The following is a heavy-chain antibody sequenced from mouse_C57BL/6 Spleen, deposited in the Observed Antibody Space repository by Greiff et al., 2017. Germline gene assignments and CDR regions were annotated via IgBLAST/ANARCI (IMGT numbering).Heavy chain of an antibody. D-gene: IGHD2-4*01. CDR2: INPSNGGT. Sequence: QVQLQQPGTELVKPGASVKLSCKASGYTFTSYWMHWVKQRPGQGLEWIGNINPSNGGTNYNEKFKSKATRTVDKSSSTAYMQLSSLTSEDSAVYYFARGEDYDGYFDYWCQGTTLTVSS. V-gene: IGHV1-53*01. J-gene: IGHJ2*01. CDR3: ARGEDYDGYFDY. CDR1: GYTFTSYW.